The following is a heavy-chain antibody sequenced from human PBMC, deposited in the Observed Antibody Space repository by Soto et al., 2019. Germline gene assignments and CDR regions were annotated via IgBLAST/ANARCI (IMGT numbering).Heavy chain of an antibody. CDR2: IGASGVST. CDR1: GFTFADFA. V-gene: IGHV3-23*01. D-gene: IGHD6-25*01. J-gene: IGHJ4*02. CDR3: ATLAIFYQRAAMSDY. Sequence: EVQLLESGGGLVQPGVSLRLSCAASGFTFADFAMTWVRQAPGKGLEWISSIGASGVSTYYADSVKGRFTISRENSKKMISLEMKSLRADDTAVYYCATLAIFYQRAAMSDYRGQGTLVTVSS.